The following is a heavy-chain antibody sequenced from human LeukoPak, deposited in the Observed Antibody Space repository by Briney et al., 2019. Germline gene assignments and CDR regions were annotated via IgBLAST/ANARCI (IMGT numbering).Heavy chain of an antibody. D-gene: IGHD4-11*01. CDR3: ARKIYDYSNSFDP. Sequence: SETLSLTCTVSGGSISSSSYYWGWIRQPPGKGLEWIGSIYYSGSTYYNPSLKSRVTISVDTSKNQFSLKLSSVTAADTAVYYCARKIYDYSNSFDPWGQGTLVTVSS. CDR2: IYYSGST. CDR1: GGSISSSSYY. J-gene: IGHJ5*02. V-gene: IGHV4-39*07.